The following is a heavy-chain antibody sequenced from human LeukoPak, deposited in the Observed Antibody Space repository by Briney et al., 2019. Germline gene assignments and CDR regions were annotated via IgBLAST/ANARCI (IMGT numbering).Heavy chain of an antibody. J-gene: IGHJ4*02. CDR1: GGSFSGCY. D-gene: IGHD3-22*01. CDR2: INHSGST. V-gene: IGHV4-34*01. CDR3: ARGLQDSSGYYIDY. Sequence: PSETLSLTCAVYGGSFSGCYWSWIRQPPGKGLEWIGEINHSGSTNYNPPLKSRVTISVDTSKNQFSLKLSSVTAADTAVYYCARGLQDSSGYYIDYWGQGTLVTVSS.